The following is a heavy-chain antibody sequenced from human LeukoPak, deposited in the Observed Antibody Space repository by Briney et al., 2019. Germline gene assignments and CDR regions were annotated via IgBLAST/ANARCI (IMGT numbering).Heavy chain of an antibody. V-gene: IGHV4-59*02. D-gene: IGHD4-17*01. Sequence: SETLSPTRVVSWAPVNSSHWNWIRQFPGKGLGWIGCLSYTGKTDYNPSLTSRVTISVDTSKNQVSLKLSSVTAADTAVYYCARVATAVTLFDYWGQGTLVTVSS. CDR3: ARVATAVTLFDY. CDR1: WAPVNSSH. CDR2: LSYTGKT. J-gene: IGHJ4*02.